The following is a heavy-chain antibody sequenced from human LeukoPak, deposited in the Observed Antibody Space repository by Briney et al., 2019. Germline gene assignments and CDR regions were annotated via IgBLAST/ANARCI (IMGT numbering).Heavy chain of an antibody. CDR1: GGTFSSYA. Sequence: ASVKVSCKASGGTFSSYAISWVRQAPGQGLEWMGGIISMFDTADYAQKFQGRVTMTRDMSTSTVYMELSSLRSEDTAVYYCARDVEGTYYDFWSGYYTGLWYWGQGTLVTVSS. CDR3: ARDVEGTYYDFWSGYYTGLWY. D-gene: IGHD3-3*01. V-gene: IGHV1-69*05. CDR2: IISMFDTA. J-gene: IGHJ4*02.